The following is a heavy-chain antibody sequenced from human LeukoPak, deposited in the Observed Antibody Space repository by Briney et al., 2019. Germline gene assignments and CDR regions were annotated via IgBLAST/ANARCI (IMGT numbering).Heavy chain of an antibody. CDR2: ISCSSGRA. V-gene: IGHV3-23*01. CDR1: GFTFSSYA. J-gene: IGHJ6*02. D-gene: IGHD5-12*01. Sequence: GGSLRLSCAASGFTFSSYAMSWVPQAPGKGLEWVSGISCSSGRADYAESVKGRFTITRDNSKNTVYLQMNSLRAEDTAVYYCAKEEWLRRDFHGMDVWGQGTTVTVSS. CDR3: AKEEWLRRDFHGMDV.